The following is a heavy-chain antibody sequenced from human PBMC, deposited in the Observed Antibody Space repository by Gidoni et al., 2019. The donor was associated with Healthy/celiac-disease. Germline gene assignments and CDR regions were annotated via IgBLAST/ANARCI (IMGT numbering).Heavy chain of an antibody. J-gene: IGHJ6*02. V-gene: IGHV3-23*04. CDR2: ISGSGGST. D-gene: IGHD3-3*01. Sequence: EVQLVESGGGLVQPGGSLGLSCAASGFTFSSYAMSWVRQAPGKGLEWVSAISGSGGSTYYADSVKGRFTISRDNSKNTLYLQMNSLRAEDTAVYYCAKGSGIDYDFWSGYYTAYYYGMDVWGQGTTVTVSS. CDR1: GFTFSSYA. CDR3: AKGSGIDYDFWSGYYTAYYYGMDV.